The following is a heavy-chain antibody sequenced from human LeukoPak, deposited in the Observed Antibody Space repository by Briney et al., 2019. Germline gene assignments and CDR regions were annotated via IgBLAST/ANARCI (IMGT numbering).Heavy chain of an antibody. CDR1: GFTFSDYN. D-gene: IGHD3-3*01. V-gene: IGHV3-11*06. J-gene: IGHJ4*02. CDR3: ARGERFLEWLGVN. Sequence: GGSLRLSCAASGFTFSDYNMRWIRQAPGKGLEWVSSISSSSSYIYYADSVKGRFTISRDNAKNSLYLQMNSLRAEDTAVYYCARGERFLEWLGVNWGQGTLVTVSS. CDR2: ISSSSSYI.